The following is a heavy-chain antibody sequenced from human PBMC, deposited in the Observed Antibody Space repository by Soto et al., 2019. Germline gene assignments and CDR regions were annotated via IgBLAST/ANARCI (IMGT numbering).Heavy chain of an antibody. CDR3: ARFGYTTEAH. D-gene: IGHD5-12*01. V-gene: IGHV3-33*01. J-gene: IGHJ4*02. Sequence: PGGSLRLSCAASGFTFSSYGMHWVRQAPGKGLEWVAVIWYDGSNKYYADSVKGRFTISRDNAKNSLYLQMNSLRAEDTAVYYCARFGYTTEAHWGQGTLVTVSS. CDR2: IWYDGSNK. CDR1: GFTFSSYG.